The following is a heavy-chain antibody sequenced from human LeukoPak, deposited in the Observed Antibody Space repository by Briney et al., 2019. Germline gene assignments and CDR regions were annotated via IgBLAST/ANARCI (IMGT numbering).Heavy chain of an antibody. CDR1: GFTSNNYA. V-gene: IGHV3-23*01. CDR2: VRGSGGAT. J-gene: IGHJ6*03. Sequence: GGSLRLSCAASGFTSNNYAISGGRQAPGMGLEWLSYVRGSGGATYYAAFVKGRFTISRDNSKNTVYLQMGSLRAEDTAVYYCAKNRGGTYKYYMDVWGNGTTVTVSS. D-gene: IGHD1-1*01. CDR3: AKNRGGTYKYYMDV.